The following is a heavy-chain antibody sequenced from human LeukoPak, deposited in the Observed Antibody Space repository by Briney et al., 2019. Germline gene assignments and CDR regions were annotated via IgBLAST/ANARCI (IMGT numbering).Heavy chain of an antibody. CDR2: ISGSSDST. CDR3: ALHSGSYYWYFDL. D-gene: IGHD1-26*01. CDR1: GFTFSSYA. J-gene: IGHJ2*01. V-gene: IGHV3-23*01. Sequence: GGSLRLSCAASGFTFSSYAMSWVRQAPGKGLEWVSGISGSSDSTYYADSVKGRFTISRDNSKNALYLQMNSLRAEDTAVYYCALHSGSYYWYFDLWGRGTLVTVSS.